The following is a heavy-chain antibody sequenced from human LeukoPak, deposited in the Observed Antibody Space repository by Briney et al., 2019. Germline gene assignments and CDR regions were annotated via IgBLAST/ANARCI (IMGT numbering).Heavy chain of an antibody. J-gene: IGHJ4*02. CDR1: GFTFSSYW. Sequence: GGSLRLSCAAPGFTFSSYWMHWVRQAPGKGLVWVSRINTDGSSTSYADSVKGRFTISRDNAKNTLYLQMNSLRAEDTAVYYCARAIVVGPFDYWGQGTLVTVSS. CDR2: INTDGSST. CDR3: ARAIVVGPFDY. D-gene: IGHD2-2*01. V-gene: IGHV3-74*01.